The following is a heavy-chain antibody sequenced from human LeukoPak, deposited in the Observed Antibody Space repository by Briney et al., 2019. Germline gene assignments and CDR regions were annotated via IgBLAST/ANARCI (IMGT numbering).Heavy chain of an antibody. CDR3: AGSFSGYAGRGRVEP. CDR2: MYYTGTT. Sequence: SETLSLTCSVSGGSIRSLGYSWGWIRQPPGKGLEWIASMYYTGTTYYNPSLKSRVTMSVDTSKNQFSLNLTSVTAADTAVFYRAGSFSGYAGRGRVEPRGQGTLVTVSS. V-gene: IGHV4-39*07. J-gene: IGHJ5*02. CDR1: GGSIRSLGYS. D-gene: IGHD5-12*01.